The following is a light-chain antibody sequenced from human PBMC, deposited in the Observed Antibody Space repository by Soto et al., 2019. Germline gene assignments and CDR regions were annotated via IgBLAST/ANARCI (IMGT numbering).Light chain of an antibody. Sequence: DIQMTQSPSPLSASVGDSVTITCRASQTVKTYLNWYRHKPGKAPELLIYAASRLQSGVASRFSGSGSGTYFILTINSLQPDDVATYNCQQTYTAPGTFGQGTKVEI. J-gene: IGKJ1*01. CDR2: AAS. CDR1: QTVKTY. V-gene: IGKV1-39*01. CDR3: QQTYTAPGT.